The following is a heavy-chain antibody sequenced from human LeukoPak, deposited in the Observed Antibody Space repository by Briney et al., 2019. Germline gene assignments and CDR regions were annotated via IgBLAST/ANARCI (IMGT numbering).Heavy chain of an antibody. CDR3: ARVGDYVDGMDV. Sequence: GGSLRLSCAASGLTFNIYAMHWVRQSPGKGLEWVAVVSSDGTNKYYADSVKGRFTISRDNSRNTLSLQMNSLRPEDTAVYYSARVGDYVDGMDVWGQGTTVTVSS. CDR2: VSSDGTNK. V-gene: IGHV3-30-3*01. D-gene: IGHD4-17*01. CDR1: GLTFNIYA. J-gene: IGHJ6*02.